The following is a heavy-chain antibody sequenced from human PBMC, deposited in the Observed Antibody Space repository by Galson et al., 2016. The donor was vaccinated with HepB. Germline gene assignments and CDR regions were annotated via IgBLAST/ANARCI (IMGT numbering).Heavy chain of an antibody. Sequence: SLRLSCAACEFSFSSHSMNWVRQAPGKGLEWISYIDRSSDTIYYADSVKDRFTVSRDNAKNSLYLQMNSLRVEDTAVYYCAREYGQRVNFDCWGQGTLVTVSS. CDR2: IDRSSDTI. V-gene: IGHV3-48*01. D-gene: IGHD3-10*01. CDR3: AREYGQRVNFDC. CDR1: EFSFSSHS. J-gene: IGHJ4*02.